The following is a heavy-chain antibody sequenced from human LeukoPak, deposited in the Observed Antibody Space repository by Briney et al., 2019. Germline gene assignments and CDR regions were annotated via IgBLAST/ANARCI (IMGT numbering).Heavy chain of an antibody. J-gene: IGHJ4*02. D-gene: IGHD6-13*01. CDR3: VRGTTYSSTKADF. V-gene: IGHV3-74*01. CDR2: INGDGSST. CDR1: GFAFSSCW. Sequence: GGSLRLSCVGSGFAFSSCWMHWVRQAPGKGLVWVSRINGDGSSTGYADSVKGRLTISRDNANNMMYLQMDSLRAEDSATYYCVRGTTYSSTKADFWGQGTLVTVSS.